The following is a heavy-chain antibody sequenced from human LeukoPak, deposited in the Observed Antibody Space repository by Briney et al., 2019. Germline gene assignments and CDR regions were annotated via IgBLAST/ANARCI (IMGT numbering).Heavy chain of an antibody. CDR1: GGSISSYY. V-gene: IGHV4-59*08. D-gene: IGHD3-10*01. Sequence: SETLSLTCTVSGGSISSYYWSWIRQPPGKGLEWIGYIYYSGSTNYNPSLKSRVTISVDTSKNQFSLKLSSVTAADTAAYYCARHVRSMVRGVITTYYYYGMDVWGQGTTVTVSS. CDR3: ARHVRSMVRGVITTYYYYGMDV. J-gene: IGHJ6*02. CDR2: IYYSGST.